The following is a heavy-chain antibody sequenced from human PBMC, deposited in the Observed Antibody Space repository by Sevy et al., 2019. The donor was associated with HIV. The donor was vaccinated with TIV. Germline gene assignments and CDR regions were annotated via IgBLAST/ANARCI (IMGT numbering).Heavy chain of an antibody. CDR2: ISGSGVTT. D-gene: IGHD6-19*01. V-gene: IGHV3-23*01. Sequence: GGSLRLSCAASGFTFSTYAMSWVRQAPGKGLEWVSGISGSGVTTYYADSVKGRFTISRDNSKNTLYLQMNSLTAEDTAVYYCAKAGVRVGGTFDLFYFDYWGQGTLVTVPS. CDR1: GFTFSTYA. J-gene: IGHJ4*02. CDR3: AKAGVRVGGTFDLFYFDY.